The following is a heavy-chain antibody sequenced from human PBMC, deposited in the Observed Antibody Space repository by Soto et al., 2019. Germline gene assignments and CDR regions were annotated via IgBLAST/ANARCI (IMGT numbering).Heavy chain of an antibody. CDR2: IKQDGSEK. CDR3: ARDPGPYYDFWSGYYMGY. J-gene: IGHJ4*02. Sequence: EVQLVESGGGLVQPGGSLRLSCAASGFTFSSYWMSWVRQAPGQGLEWVANIKQDGSEKYYVDSVKGRFTISRDNAKNSRYLQMNSLRAEDTVVYYCARDPGPYYDFWSGYYMGYWGQGTLVTVSS. D-gene: IGHD3-3*01. CDR1: GFTFSSYW. V-gene: IGHV3-7*01.